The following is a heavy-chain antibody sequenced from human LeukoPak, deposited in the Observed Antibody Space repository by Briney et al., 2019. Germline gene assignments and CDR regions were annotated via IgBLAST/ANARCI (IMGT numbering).Heavy chain of an antibody. J-gene: IGHJ4*02. CDR3: ARAGGRYYVLRFFDY. CDR2: IYYSGST. CDR1: GGSISSSGYY. Sequence: SETLSLTCTVSGGSISSSGYYWGWIRQPPGKGLEWIGSIYYSGSTYYNPSLKSRLTISVDTSKNQFSLKLSSVTAADTAVYYCARAGGRYYVLRFFDYWGQGTLVTVSS. V-gene: IGHV4-39*07. D-gene: IGHD3-3*01.